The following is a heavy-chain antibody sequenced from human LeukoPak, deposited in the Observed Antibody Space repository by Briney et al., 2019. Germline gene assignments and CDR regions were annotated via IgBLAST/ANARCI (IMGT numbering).Heavy chain of an antibody. J-gene: IGHJ3*02. CDR2: ISSSGSSI. V-gene: IGHV3-48*03. CDR3: ARGCSGGSCYGDAFDI. CDR1: GFTFSHYD. D-gene: IGHD2-15*01. Sequence: PGGSLRLSCAASGFTFSHYDMNWVRQAPGKGLEWISYISSSGSSIHYADSVKGRFTISRDNAKNSLYLQMNSLRAEDTAVYYCARGCSGGSCYGDAFDIWGQGTMVTVSS.